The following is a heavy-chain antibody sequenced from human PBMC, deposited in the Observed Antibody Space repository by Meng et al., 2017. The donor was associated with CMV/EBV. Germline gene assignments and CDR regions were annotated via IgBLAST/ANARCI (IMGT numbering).Heavy chain of an antibody. CDR2: IYSGGST. J-gene: IGHJ1*01. V-gene: IGHV3-66*01. CDR3: ASYSSGWYIQH. D-gene: IGHD6-19*01. Sequence: GERVWAGGGLVQPGGSLRLSCAASGFTVRSNYMSWVRQAPGKGLEWVSVIYSGGSTYYADSVKGRFTISRDNSKNTLYLQMNSLRAEDTAVYYCASYSSGWYIQHWGQGTLVTVSS. CDR1: GFTVRSNY.